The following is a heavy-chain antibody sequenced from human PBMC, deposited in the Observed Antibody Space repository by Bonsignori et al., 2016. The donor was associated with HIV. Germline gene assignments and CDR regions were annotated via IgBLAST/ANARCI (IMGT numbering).Heavy chain of an antibody. V-gene: IGHV1-3*01. CDR1: GFLFTTYG. D-gene: IGHD1-26*01. J-gene: IGHJ4*02. CDR3: ARDLLSIGSYFDS. CDR2: INGGNGVT. Sequence: QVQLVQSGAEVKKPGASVTISCKTSGFLFTTYGFHWVRQAPGQRLEWMGWINGGNGVTKYSQKFQGRVSITRDTSANTAYMELSSLTSEDTAVFYCARDLLSIGSYFDSVGPGNPGHRLL.